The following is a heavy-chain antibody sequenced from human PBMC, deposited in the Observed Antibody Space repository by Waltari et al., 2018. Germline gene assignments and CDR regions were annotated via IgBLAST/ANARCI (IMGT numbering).Heavy chain of an antibody. CDR3: VRDHRWAFDI. D-gene: IGHD3-16*02. V-gene: IGHV3-48*01. CDR1: GFTFSSYS. Sequence: EVQLVESGGGLVQPGGSLRLSCAASGFTFSSYSMNWVRQGPGKGLEWLSYIGSSSGSMDYADSGKGRFTISRDNAKNSLFLEMNSLRAADTAVYYCVRDHRWAFDIWGQGTMVTVSS. CDR2: IGSSSGSM. J-gene: IGHJ3*02.